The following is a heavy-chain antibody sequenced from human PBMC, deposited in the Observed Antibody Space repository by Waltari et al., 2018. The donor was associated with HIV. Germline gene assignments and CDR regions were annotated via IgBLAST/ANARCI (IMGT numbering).Heavy chain of an antibody. V-gene: IGHV3-30*03. J-gene: IGHJ6*02. CDR2: ISIDGSTK. Sequence: QVMLVESGGGVVEPARPLRPPLRCHEFASSSCRTTVFAQAPGEGLEWVAVISIDGSTKYSADSVKGRLTIARNNSKNTLYLQVNSLRPEDTAVYYCARPQERGFWSGYSSAGDVWGQGTTVTVSS. CDR1: EFASSSCR. CDR3: ARPQERGFWSGYSSAGDV. D-gene: IGHD3-3*01.